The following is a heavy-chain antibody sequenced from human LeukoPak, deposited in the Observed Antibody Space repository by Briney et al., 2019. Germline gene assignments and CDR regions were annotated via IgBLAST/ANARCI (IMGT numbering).Heavy chain of an antibody. Sequence: GGSLRLSCAASGFTFSSYSMNWVRQAPGKGLEWVSSISSSSSNIYYADSVKGRFTISRDNAKNSLYLQMNSLRAEDTAVYYCARDHAKSPPYYMDVWGKGTTVTVSS. J-gene: IGHJ6*03. CDR3: ARDHAKSPPYYMDV. CDR2: ISSSSSNI. V-gene: IGHV3-21*01. CDR1: GFTFSSYS.